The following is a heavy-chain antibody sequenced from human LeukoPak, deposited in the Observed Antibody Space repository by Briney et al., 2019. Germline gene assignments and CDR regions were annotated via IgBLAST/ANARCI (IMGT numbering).Heavy chain of an antibody. J-gene: IGHJ6*03. CDR3: ARDPRVDSSSIYYYYMDV. D-gene: IGHD6-6*01. Sequence: ASVKVSCKASGYTFTSYGISWVRQAPGQGLEWMGWISAYNGNTNYAQKLQGRVTMTTDTSTSTAYMELSSLRSEDTAVYYCARDPRVDSSSIYYYYMDVWGKGTTVTVSS. V-gene: IGHV1-18*01. CDR1: GYTFTSYG. CDR2: ISAYNGNT.